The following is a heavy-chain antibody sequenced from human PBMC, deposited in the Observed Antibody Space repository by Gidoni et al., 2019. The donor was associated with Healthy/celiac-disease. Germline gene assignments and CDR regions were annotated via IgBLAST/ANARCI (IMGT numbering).Heavy chain of an antibody. J-gene: IGHJ6*03. CDR3: ARILGASSGWYRYYYYYMDV. CDR1: GFSLSTARMG. D-gene: IGHD6-19*01. V-gene: IGHV2-26*01. Sequence: QVTLKESGPVLVKPTETLTLTCTVSGFSLSTARMGVSWIRQPPGKALEWLAHIFSNDEKSYSTSLKSRLTISKDTSKSQVVLTMTNMDPVDTATYYCARILGASSGWYRYYYYYMDVWGKGTTVTVSS. CDR2: IFSNDEK.